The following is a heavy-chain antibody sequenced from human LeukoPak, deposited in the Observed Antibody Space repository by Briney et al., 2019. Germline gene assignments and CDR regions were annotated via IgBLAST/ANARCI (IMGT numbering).Heavy chain of an antibody. Sequence: GGSLRLSCAASTFTFSNYWMNWVRQAPGKGLEWVANINQNGSEKYYADSVKGRFTFSRDDAKNSLYLQMNCLRAEDTAVYYCARAQSGHCSSTSCYDYGMDVWGQGTTVTVSS. D-gene: IGHD2-2*01. CDR1: TFTFSNYW. J-gene: IGHJ6*02. CDR3: ARAQSGHCSSTSCYDYGMDV. V-gene: IGHV3-7*01. CDR2: INQNGSEK.